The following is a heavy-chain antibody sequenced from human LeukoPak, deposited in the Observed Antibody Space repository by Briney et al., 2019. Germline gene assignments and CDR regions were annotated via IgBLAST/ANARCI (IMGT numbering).Heavy chain of an antibody. CDR2: INHSGST. CDR1: GGSISSYY. D-gene: IGHD3-3*01. V-gene: IGHV4-34*01. Sequence: KPSETLSLTCTVSGGSISSYYWSWIRQPPGKGLEWIGEINHSGSTNYNPSLKSRVTISVDTSKNQFSLKLSSVTAADTAVYYCARGLDDFWSGYYRYFDYWGQGTLVTVSS. J-gene: IGHJ4*02. CDR3: ARGLDDFWSGYYRYFDY.